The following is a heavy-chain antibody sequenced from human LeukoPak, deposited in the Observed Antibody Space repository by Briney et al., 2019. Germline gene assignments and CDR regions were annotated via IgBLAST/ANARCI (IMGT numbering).Heavy chain of an antibody. CDR2: IYYSGST. V-gene: IGHV4-31*03. CDR3: ARTSMVRGNYYYYYGMDV. CDR1: GGSISSGGYY. D-gene: IGHD3-10*01. J-gene: IGHJ6*02. Sequence: SQTLSLTCTVSGGSISSGGYYWSWIRQHPGKGLEWIGYIYYSGSTYYNPSLKSRVTISVDTSKNQFSLKLSSATAADTAVYYCARTSMVRGNYYYYYGMDVWGQGTTVTVSS.